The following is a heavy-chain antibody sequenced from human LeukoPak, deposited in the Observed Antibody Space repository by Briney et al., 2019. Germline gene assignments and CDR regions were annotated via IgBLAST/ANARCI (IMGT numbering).Heavy chain of an antibody. J-gene: IGHJ6*03. CDR2: IKQDGSEK. Sequence: GGSLRLSCAASGFTFSSYWMSWVHQAPGKGLEWVANIKQDGSEKYYVDSVKGRFTISRDNAKNSLYLQMNSLRAEDTAVYYCARDYCSSTSPYYYYYYMDVWGKGTTVTVSS. CDR3: ARDYCSSTSPYYYYYYMDV. V-gene: IGHV3-7*01. CDR1: GFTFSSYW. D-gene: IGHD2-2*01.